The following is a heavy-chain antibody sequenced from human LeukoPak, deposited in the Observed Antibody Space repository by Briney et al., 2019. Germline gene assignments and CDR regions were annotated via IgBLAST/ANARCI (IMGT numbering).Heavy chain of an antibody. Sequence: GGSLRLSCAASGFTFSSYWMSWVRQAPGKGLEWVANIKQDGSEKYYVDSVKGRFTISRDNAKNSLYPQMNSLRAEDTAVYYCARDWNARYYYYYMDVWGKGTTVTVSS. J-gene: IGHJ6*03. CDR1: GFTFSSYW. CDR2: IKQDGSEK. CDR3: ARDWNARYYYYYMDV. V-gene: IGHV3-7*01. D-gene: IGHD1-1*01.